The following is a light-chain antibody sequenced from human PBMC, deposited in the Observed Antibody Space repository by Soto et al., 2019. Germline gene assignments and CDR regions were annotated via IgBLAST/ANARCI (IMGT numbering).Light chain of an antibody. V-gene: IGKV3-20*01. CDR2: GAT. CDR1: QSVSSSY. J-gene: IGKJ1*01. CDR3: QHYRTSSAT. Sequence: EIVMTQSPGTLSLSPGERATLSCRASQSVSSSYLAWYQQKPGQTPRLLIYGATSRATGIPDRFSGSVSVTDFTFTISRLEPVAFAGYYYQHYRTSSATFGQRTKVAIK.